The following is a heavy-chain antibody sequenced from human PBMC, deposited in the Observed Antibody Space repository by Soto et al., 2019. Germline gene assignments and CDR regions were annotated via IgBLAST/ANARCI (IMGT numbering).Heavy chain of an antibody. CDR2: IYPGDSDT. Sequence: PGESLKISCKGSGYSFTSYWIGWVRQMPGKGLEWMGIIYPGDSDTRYSPSFQGQVTISADKSISTAYLQWSSLRASDTAMYYCARQGLWSYYYYGMDVWGQGTTVTVSS. CDR1: GYSFTSYW. D-gene: IGHD5-18*01. V-gene: IGHV5-51*01. CDR3: ARQGLWSYYYYGMDV. J-gene: IGHJ6*02.